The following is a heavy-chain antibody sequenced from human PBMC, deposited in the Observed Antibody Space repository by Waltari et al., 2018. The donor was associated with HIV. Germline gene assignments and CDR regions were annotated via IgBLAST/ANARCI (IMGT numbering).Heavy chain of an antibody. CDR3: ARGGNYYRSGSYYKLDY. V-gene: IGHV4-34*01. CDR2: INNSGST. J-gene: IGHJ4*02. D-gene: IGHD3-10*01. CDR1: GGSFRDYY. Sequence: QVQLQQWGAGLLKPSETLSLTCAVYGGSFRDYYWSWIRQPPGKGLEWIGEINNSGSTNYNPSLNSRVTISVDTSKNQVSLKLSSVTAADTAVYYCARGGNYYRSGSYYKLDYWGQGTLVTVSS.